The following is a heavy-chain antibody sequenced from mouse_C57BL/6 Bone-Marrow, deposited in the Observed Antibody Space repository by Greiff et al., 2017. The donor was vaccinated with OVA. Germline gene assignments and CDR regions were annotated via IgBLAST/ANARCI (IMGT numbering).Heavy chain of an antibody. J-gene: IGHJ4*01. CDR3: TRGYSNYYAMDY. CDR2: IDPETGGT. CDR1: GYTFTDYE. D-gene: IGHD2-5*01. V-gene: IGHV1-15*01. Sequence: QVQLHQSGAELVRPGASVTLSCKASGYTFTDYEMHWVKQTPVHGLEWIGAIDPETGGTAYNQKFKGKAILTAYKSSSTAYMELRSLTSEDSAVYYCTRGYSNYYAMDYWGQGTSVTVSS.